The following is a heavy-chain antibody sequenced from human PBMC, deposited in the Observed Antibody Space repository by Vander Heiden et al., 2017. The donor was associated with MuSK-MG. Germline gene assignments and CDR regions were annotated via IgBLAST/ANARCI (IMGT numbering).Heavy chain of an antibody. Sequence: QVQLVQSGAEVKKPGASVKVSCKASGYTFTGYYMHWVRQAPGQGLEWMGWINPNSGGTNYAQKFQGRVTMTRDTSISTAYMELSRLRSDDTAVYYCARDLTTMIVVPTSASDYWGQGTLVTVSS. J-gene: IGHJ4*02. D-gene: IGHD3-22*01. CDR3: ARDLTTMIVVPTSASDY. CDR1: GYTFTGYY. V-gene: IGHV1-2*02. CDR2: INPNSGGT.